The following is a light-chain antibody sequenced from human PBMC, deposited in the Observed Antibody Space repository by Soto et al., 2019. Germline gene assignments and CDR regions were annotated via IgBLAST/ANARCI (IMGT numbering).Light chain of an antibody. CDR3: AAWDGSLNGVV. V-gene: IGLV1-44*01. CDR2: SSN. CDR1: NSNIGSNT. J-gene: IGLJ3*02. Sequence: QSVLTQPHSASGTPGQRVTISCSGSNSNIGSNTVNWYQQFPGAAPKLLVYSSNLRPSGVPDRFSGSKSGTSASLAISGLQSEDESDYYCAAWDGSLNGVVFGGGTKLTVL.